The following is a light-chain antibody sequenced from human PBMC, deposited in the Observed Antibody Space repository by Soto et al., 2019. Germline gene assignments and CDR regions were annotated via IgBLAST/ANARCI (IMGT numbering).Light chain of an antibody. CDR2: KAS. CDR1: QSISSW. Sequence: DIQMTQSPSTLSASVGDRVTITCRASQSISSWLAWYQQKPGKAPKLLIYKASSLESGVPSRFGGSGSGTEFTLTISSRQPDDFATYYCQQYNNYSRTLGQGTKVKIK. CDR3: QQYNNYSRT. J-gene: IGKJ1*01. V-gene: IGKV1-5*03.